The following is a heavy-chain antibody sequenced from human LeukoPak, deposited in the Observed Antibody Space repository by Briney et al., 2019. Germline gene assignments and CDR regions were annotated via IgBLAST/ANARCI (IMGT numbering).Heavy chain of an antibody. CDR2: IYYSGST. CDR1: GGSISSYY. J-gene: IGHJ6*02. CDR3: ARADTSGPYYYGMDV. D-gene: IGHD3-22*01. V-gene: IGHV4-59*01. Sequence: SETLSLTCTVSGGSISSYYWSWIRQPPGKGLEWIGYIYYSGSTNYNPSLKSRVTISVDTSKNQFSLRLSSVTAADTAVYYCARADTSGPYYYGMDVWGQGTTVIVSS.